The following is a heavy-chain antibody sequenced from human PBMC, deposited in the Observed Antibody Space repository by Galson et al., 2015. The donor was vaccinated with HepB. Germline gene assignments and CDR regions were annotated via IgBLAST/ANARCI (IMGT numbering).Heavy chain of an antibody. Sequence: SLRLSCAASGFTFSSYAMSWVRQAPGKGLEWVSVIYSGGSTYYADSVRGRFTISRDNSKNTLYLQMNSLRAEDTAVYYCARRVPSGWNYDYWGQGTLVTVSS. D-gene: IGHD1-7*01. CDR3: ARRVPSGWNYDY. CDR1: GFTFSSYA. CDR2: IYSGGST. J-gene: IGHJ4*02. V-gene: IGHV3-23*03.